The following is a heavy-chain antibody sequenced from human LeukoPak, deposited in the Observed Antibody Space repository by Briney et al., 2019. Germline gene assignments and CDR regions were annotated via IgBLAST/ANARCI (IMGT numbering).Heavy chain of an antibody. Sequence: PSETLSLTCAVYGGSFSGYYWGWVRQPPGKGLEWIGIIYYSGSTYYNPSLKSRVTISVDTSKNQFSLKLTSVTAADTAVYYCARISLTGYAPISGYFDYWGQGTLVTVSS. CDR2: IYYSGST. CDR3: ARISLTGYAPISGYFDY. V-gene: IGHV4-34*01. D-gene: IGHD3-9*01. CDR1: GGSFSGYY. J-gene: IGHJ4*02.